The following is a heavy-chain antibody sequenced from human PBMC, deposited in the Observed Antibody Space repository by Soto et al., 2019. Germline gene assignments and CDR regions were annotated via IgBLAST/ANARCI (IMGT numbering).Heavy chain of an antibody. CDR3: AAVGQLELPDY. J-gene: IGHJ4*02. CDR1: GFTFTSSA. Sequence: VASVKVSCKASGFTFTSSAVQWVRQARGQRLEWIGWIVVGSGNTNYAQKFQERVTITRDMSTSTAYMELSSLRSEDTAVYYCAAVGQLELPDYWGQGTLVTVSS. D-gene: IGHD1-7*01. CDR2: IVVGSGNT. V-gene: IGHV1-58*01.